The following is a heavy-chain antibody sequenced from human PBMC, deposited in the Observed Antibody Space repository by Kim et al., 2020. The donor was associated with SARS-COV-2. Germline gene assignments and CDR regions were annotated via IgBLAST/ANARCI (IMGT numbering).Heavy chain of an antibody. V-gene: IGHV3-23*01. D-gene: IGHD3-10*01. J-gene: IGHJ6*03. Sequence: GGSLRLSCAASGFTFSSYAMSWVRQAPGKGLEWVSAISGSGGSTYYADSVKGRFTISRDNSKNTLYLQMNSLRAEDTAVYYCAKGSGTMVQGVMFGYYYYMDVWGKGTTVTVSS. CDR2: ISGSGGST. CDR3: AKGSGTMVQGVMFGYYYYMDV. CDR1: GFTFSSYA.